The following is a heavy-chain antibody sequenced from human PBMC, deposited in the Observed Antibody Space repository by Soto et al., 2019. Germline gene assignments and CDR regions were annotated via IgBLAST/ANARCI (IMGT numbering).Heavy chain of an antibody. CDR1: GDSITSGDFY. V-gene: IGHV4-30-4*01. J-gene: IGHJ6*02. CDR2: IYYSGRT. CDR3: ARAHYYYGMDV. Sequence: QVQLQESGPGLVKPSQTLSLTCTVSGDSITSGDFYWSWIRQPPGKGLEWIGYIYYSGRTYYNPSLKSRDTISVDTSKNQFSLKLTSVTAADTAVYSCARAHYYYGMDVWGPGTTVTVSS.